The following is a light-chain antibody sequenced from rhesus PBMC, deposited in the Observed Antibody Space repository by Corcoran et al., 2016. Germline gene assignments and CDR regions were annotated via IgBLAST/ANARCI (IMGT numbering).Light chain of an antibody. CDR2: DAS. J-gene: IGKJ4*01. V-gene: IGKV3-42*01. CDR1: QSVSSR. Sequence: EIVMTQSPATLSLSPGERATLSCRASQSVSSRLAWYQQRPGQAPRLLVFDASRRATDIPDRVSGSGSGTEFTLTISGLEPEDVGIYYCQQDYSWPLTFGGGTEVEIK. CDR3: QQDYSWPLT.